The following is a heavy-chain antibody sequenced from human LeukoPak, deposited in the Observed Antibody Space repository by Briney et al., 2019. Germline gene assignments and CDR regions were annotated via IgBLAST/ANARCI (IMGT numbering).Heavy chain of an antibody. CDR1: GFSVSSYG. V-gene: IGHV3-66*03. CDR3: VRDRAEGRAWVEFDP. J-gene: IGHJ5*02. CDR2: LYSNGGT. Sequence: GGSLRLSCVASGFSVSSYGMSWVRQAPGKAPEWVSLLYSNGGTYYADSMKGRFIISRDNSKNTLYLQMNNLRVEDTAVYHCVRDRAEGRAWVEFDPWGQGTVVTVSS.